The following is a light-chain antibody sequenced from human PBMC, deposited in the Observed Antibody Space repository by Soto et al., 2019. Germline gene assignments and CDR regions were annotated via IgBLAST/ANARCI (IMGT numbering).Light chain of an antibody. CDR1: QSVSSSC. J-gene: IGKJ1*01. CDR3: QQYGSSPWT. V-gene: IGKV3-20*01. Sequence: EIVLTQSPGTLSLYPGERATLSCRASQSVSSSCLAWYQQKPGQAPRLLIYGASSRATGIPDRFSGSGSGTDFTLTISRLEPEDFAVYYCQQYGSSPWTFGQGTKVEIK. CDR2: GAS.